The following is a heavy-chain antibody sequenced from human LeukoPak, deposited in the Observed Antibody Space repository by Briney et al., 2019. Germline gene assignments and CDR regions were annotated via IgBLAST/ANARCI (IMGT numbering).Heavy chain of an antibody. Sequence: ASAKVSCKASGGTFSSYAISWVRQAPGQRLEWMGGIIPIFGTTKYAQKFQDRVTITADKSTSTAYMELSSLRSEDTAVYYCARVVGLTGYSSSWYSGYYYYMDVWGKGTPVTVSS. V-gene: IGHV1-69*06. CDR3: ARVVGLTGYSSSWYSGYYYYMDV. J-gene: IGHJ6*03. CDR1: GGTFSSYA. CDR2: IIPIFGTT. D-gene: IGHD6-13*01.